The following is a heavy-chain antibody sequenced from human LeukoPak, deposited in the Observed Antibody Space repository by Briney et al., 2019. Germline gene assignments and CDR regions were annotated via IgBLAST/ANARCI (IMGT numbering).Heavy chain of an antibody. CDR2: IFYSGST. Sequence: SETLSLTCTVSGGSIGGTSDYWGWLRQPPGKGLEWIGNIFYSGSTYYNPSLKSRVSISVDTSNNQFSLNLTSVTAADTAVYYCARAEYQLPPSWSWFDPWGQGTLVTVSS. CDR1: GGSIGGTSDY. CDR3: ARAEYQLPPSWSWFDP. D-gene: IGHD2-2*01. V-gene: IGHV4-39*01. J-gene: IGHJ5*02.